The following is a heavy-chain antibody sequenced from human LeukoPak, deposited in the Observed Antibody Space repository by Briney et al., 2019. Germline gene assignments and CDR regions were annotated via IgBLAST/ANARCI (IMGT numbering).Heavy chain of an antibody. D-gene: IGHD1-1*01. V-gene: IGHV3-30*02. CDR2: IRYDRGSK. CDR3: AKDGESGIQYTQGYFDY. Sequence: GESLRLSCAASGFSFRDCAIYGFRQPPPKGLLGVAFIRYDRGSKIYEDSVKGRFTISIDISYNQVYLKLTSLRAEDTAHYYCAKDGESGIQYTQGYFDYWGQGTLVTVSS. J-gene: IGHJ4*02. CDR1: GFSFRDCA.